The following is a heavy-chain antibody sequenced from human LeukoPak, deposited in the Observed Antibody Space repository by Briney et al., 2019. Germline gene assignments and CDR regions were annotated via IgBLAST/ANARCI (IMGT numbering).Heavy chain of an antibody. V-gene: IGHV4-30-2*01. J-gene: IGHJ2*01. CDR3: ARQGPSWYFDL. CDR1: GGSISSGGYY. Sequence: SETLSLTCTVSGGSISSGGYYWSWIRQPPGKGLDWIGYIYQTGSTNYNPSLESRVTISVDTSKNQFSLKLSSVTAADTAVYYCARQGPSWYFDLWGRGTLVTVSS. CDR2: IYQTGST.